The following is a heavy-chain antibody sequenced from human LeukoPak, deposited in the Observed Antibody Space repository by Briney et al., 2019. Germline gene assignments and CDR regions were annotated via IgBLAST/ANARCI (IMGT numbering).Heavy chain of an antibody. CDR1: GFTFSSYN. Sequence: TGGSLRLSCVASGFTFSSYNMNWVRQAPGKGLEWVSSISSSSSSYIYYADSVQGRFSISRDNVKNSLFLQMNSLRAEDTAVYYCARDLEVLPAYGLDVWGQGTTVTVSS. CDR3: ARDLEVLPAYGLDV. V-gene: IGHV3-21*06. J-gene: IGHJ6*02. CDR2: ISSSSSSYI. D-gene: IGHD2-2*01.